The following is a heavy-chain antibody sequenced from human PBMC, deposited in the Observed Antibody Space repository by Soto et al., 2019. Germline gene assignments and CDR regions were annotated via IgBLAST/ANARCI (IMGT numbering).Heavy chain of an antibody. D-gene: IGHD2-15*01. CDR3: ARGGIVAVPAALSSYHDYTNYRFDS. CDR1: GGSFSDFA. V-gene: IGHV1-69*01. CDR2: IIPMFAAS. Sequence: QVQLAQSGAEVRKPGSSVKVSCGASGGSFSDFAFSWVRQAPGQGLEWMGGIIPMFAASKYAQRFQDRVTNTADESTNTVYLALSSLTSDDTATYYCARGGIVAVPAALSSYHDYTNYRFDSWGQGTLVTVSS. J-gene: IGHJ4*02.